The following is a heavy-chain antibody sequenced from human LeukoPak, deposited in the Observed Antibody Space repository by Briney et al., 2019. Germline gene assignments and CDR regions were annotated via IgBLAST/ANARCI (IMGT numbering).Heavy chain of an antibody. Sequence: ASVKVSCKASGYTFTSYGIIWVRQAPGQGLEWMGWISAYNGNTNYAQKLQGRVTMTTDTSTSTAYMELGSLRSDDTAVYYCARGEGDTAMVLLPFDYWGQGTLVTFSS. J-gene: IGHJ4*02. CDR1: GYTFTSYG. CDR3: ARGEGDTAMVLLPFDY. CDR2: ISAYNGNT. D-gene: IGHD5-18*01. V-gene: IGHV1-18*01.